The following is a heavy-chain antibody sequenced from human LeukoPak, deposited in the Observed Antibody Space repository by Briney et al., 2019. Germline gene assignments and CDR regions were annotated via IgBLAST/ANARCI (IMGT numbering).Heavy chain of an antibody. CDR2: LYTSGSS. CDR1: GGSISDYY. J-gene: IGHJ2*01. D-gene: IGHD2-21*01. V-gene: IGHV4-4*07. CDR3: ARVIPYWYFDL. Sequence: SETLSLTCSVSGGSISDYYWSWIRQPAGKGLEWIGRLYTSGSSNYNPSHKSRVTISVDTSKNQFSLKLSSVTAADTAVYYCARVIPYWYFDLWGRGTLVTVSS.